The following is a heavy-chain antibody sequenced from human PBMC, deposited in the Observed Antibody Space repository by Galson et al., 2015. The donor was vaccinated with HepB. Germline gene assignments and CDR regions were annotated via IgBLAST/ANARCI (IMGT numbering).Heavy chain of an antibody. CDR2: IENGGTTT. CDR3: AREGYSSRKFDP. J-gene: IGHJ5*02. Sequence: LRLSCAATGFTFSRYWMHWVRQVPGKGLAWVSGIENGGTTTTFADSVKGRCTTSRDEAQQTWYVQMNSLRVEETGLYYCAREGYSSRKFDPGGQGTLVTVTA. D-gene: IGHD6-13*01. CDR1: GFTFSRYW. V-gene: IGHV3-74*03.